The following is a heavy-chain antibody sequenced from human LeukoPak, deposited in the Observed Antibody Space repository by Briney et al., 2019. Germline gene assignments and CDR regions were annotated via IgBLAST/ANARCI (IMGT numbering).Heavy chain of an antibody. CDR3: ARDLCYYDSSGCDAFDI. V-gene: IGHV1-2*06. CDR2: INPNSGGT. J-gene: IGHJ3*02. CDR1: GYTFTGYY. Sequence: GASVKVSCKASGYTFTGYYMHWVRQVPGQGLEWMGRINPNSGGTNYAQKFQGRVTMTRDTSISTAYMELSRLRSDDTAVYYCARDLCYYDSSGCDAFDIWGQGTMVTVSS. D-gene: IGHD3-22*01.